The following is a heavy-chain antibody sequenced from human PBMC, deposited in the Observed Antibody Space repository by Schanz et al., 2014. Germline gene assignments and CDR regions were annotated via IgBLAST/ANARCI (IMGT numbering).Heavy chain of an antibody. V-gene: IGHV1-2*02. CDR2: INPSSGGT. CDR1: GYTFTGYY. D-gene: IGHD2-15*01. J-gene: IGHJ6*02. Sequence: QVQLEQSGAEVKKPGASVKVSCKASGYTFTGYYVHWVRQAPGQGLEWMGWINPSSGGTMEAQKFQGRVTITRDTLASTAYMEVSSLRSEDTAVYYCARLVGPSFYYGMDVWGQGTTVTVSS. CDR3: ARLVGPSFYYGMDV.